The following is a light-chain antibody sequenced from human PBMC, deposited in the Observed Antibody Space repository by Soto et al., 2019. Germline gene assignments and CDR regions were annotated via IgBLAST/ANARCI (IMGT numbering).Light chain of an antibody. CDR2: EDS. V-gene: IGLV2-23*02. CDR1: SSDIGSYDL. Sequence: QSALTQPASVSGSPGQSITISCTGTSSDIGSYDLVSWYQQHPGKAPKLMIYEDSKRPSGVSNRFSGSKSGNTASLTISGLQAADEADYYCCSYAGSSTFDVVFGGGTKLTVL. CDR3: CSYAGSSTFDVV. J-gene: IGLJ2*01.